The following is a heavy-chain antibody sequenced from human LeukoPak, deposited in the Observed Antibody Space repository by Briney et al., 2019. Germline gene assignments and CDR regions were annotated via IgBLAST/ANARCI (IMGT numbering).Heavy chain of an antibody. CDR1: GFTFDDYS. CDR2: ITGDGGRT. CDR3: AKDTLKYSRNYLHY. D-gene: IGHD6-6*01. Sequence: GGSLRLSCAASGFTFDDYSMHWVRQAPGKGLEWVSVITGDGGRTYYADSVKGRFTISRDNSKNSLYLQMNSLTTEDSALYFCAKDTLKYSRNYLHYWGQGTLVTVSS. V-gene: IGHV3-43*02. J-gene: IGHJ4*02.